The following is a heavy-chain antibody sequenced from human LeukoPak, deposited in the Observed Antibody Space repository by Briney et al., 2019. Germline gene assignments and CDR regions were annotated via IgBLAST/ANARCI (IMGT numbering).Heavy chain of an antibody. Sequence: ASVKVSCKASGYTFSSYAINWVRQAPGQRLEWMVWISGYNGNTNYAQKFQGRVTTTTDTSTNTAYMEVKSLRSDDTAVYYCARLDITFGGGIVNAGSNYWGQGTLVTVSS. V-gene: IGHV1-18*01. CDR1: GYTFSSYA. CDR3: ARLDITFGGGIVNAGSNY. CDR2: ISGYNGNT. D-gene: IGHD3-16*02. J-gene: IGHJ4*02.